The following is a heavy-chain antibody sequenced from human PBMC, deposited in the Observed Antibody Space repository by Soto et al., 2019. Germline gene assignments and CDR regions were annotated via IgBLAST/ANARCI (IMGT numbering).Heavy chain of an antibody. J-gene: IGHJ6*03. Sequence: AGSLRLSCAASGFTFSSYWMSWVGQAPGKGLEWVANINQDGSEQYYVDSVKGRFTISRDNAKNSLYLQMNSLRAEDTAVYYCARVPLATPGYDFWSGEYYYYYYYMDVWGKGTMVTVSS. D-gene: IGHD3-3*01. CDR2: INQDGSEQ. CDR1: GFTFSSYW. V-gene: IGHV3-7*04. CDR3: ARVPLATPGYDFWSGEYYYYYYYMDV.